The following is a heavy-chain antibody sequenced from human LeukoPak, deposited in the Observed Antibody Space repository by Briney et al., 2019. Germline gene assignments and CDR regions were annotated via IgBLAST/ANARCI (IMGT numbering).Heavy chain of an antibody. V-gene: IGHV4-39*07. D-gene: IGHD3-10*01. CDR2: IYYTGSA. CDR1: GGSISSSSYY. Sequence: SETLSLTCTVSGGSISSSSYYWGWIRQPPGTGLEWIGSIYYTGSAYYNLSLRSRVTMSVEMSKNQFSLKLSSVTAADTAVYYCARLSGIGDFYFDYWGQGTLVTVSS. J-gene: IGHJ4*02. CDR3: ARLSGIGDFYFDY.